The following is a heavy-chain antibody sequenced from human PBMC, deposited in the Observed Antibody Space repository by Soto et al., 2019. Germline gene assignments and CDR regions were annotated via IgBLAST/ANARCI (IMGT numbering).Heavy chain of an antibody. J-gene: IGHJ4*02. D-gene: IGHD5-12*01. CDR3: ARHDSEYDFQPLGPDY. Sequence: SETLSLTCTVSNGSISSSIYYWDWIRQPPGKGLEWIGSIYHKGTTSYNPSLKSRVTISVDTSKNQFSLKLSSVTATDTAVYYCARHDSEYDFQPLGPDYWGQGTLVTVSS. CDR2: IYHKGTT. V-gene: IGHV4-39*01. CDR1: NGSISSSIYY.